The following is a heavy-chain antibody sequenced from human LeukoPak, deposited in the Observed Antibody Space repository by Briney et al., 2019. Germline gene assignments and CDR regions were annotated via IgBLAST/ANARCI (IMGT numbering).Heavy chain of an antibody. J-gene: IGHJ4*02. CDR2: INHSGST. CDR1: GGSFSGYY. V-gene: IGHV4-34*01. CDR3: ARVPSSRKAVDY. D-gene: IGHD6-13*01. Sequence: SETLSLTCAVYGGSFSGYYWSWIRQPPGKGLEWIGEINHSGSTNYNPSLKSRVTMSVDTSKNQFSLKLSSVTAADTAVYYCARVPSSRKAVDYWGQGTLVTVSS.